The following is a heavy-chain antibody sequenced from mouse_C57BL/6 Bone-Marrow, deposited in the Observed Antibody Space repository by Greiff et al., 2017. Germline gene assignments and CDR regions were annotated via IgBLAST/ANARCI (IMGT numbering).Heavy chain of an antibody. J-gene: IGHJ2*01. Sequence: EVQLVEPGGGLVKPGGSLKLSCAASGFTFSDYGMHWVRQAPEKGLEWVAYISSGSSTIYYADTVKGRFTISRDNAKNTLFLQMTSLRSEYTAMYYCASFFFDYWGQGTTLTVSS. CDR1: GFTFSDYG. CDR2: ISSGSSTI. V-gene: IGHV5-17*01. CDR3: ASFFFDY.